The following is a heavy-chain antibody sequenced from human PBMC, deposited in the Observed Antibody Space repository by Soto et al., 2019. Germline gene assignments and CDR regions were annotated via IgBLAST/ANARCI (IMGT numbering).Heavy chain of an antibody. J-gene: IGHJ3*02. CDR3: ARDRVAGIWGDAFDI. CDR1: GYTFTGYY. Sequence: ASVKVSCKASGYTFTGYYMHWVRQAPGQGLEWMGWINPNSGNTNYAQKLQGRVTMTTDTSTSTAYMDLRSLTSDDTAVYYCARDRVAGIWGDAFDIWGQGTMVTVSS. V-gene: IGHV1-18*04. CDR2: INPNSGNT. D-gene: IGHD3-16*01.